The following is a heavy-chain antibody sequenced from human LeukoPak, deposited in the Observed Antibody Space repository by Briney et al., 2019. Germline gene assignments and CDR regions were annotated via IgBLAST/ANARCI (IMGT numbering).Heavy chain of an antibody. CDR2: ISGSGGST. D-gene: IGHD2-15*01. CDR1: GSTFSSYA. CDR3: AKSDRATDPFDY. Sequence: PGGSLRLSCAASGSTFSSYAMSWVRQAPGKGLEWVSAISGSGGSTYYVDSVKGRFTISRDNSKNTLYLQMNSLRAEDTAVYYCAKSDRATDPFDYWGQGTLVTVSS. J-gene: IGHJ4*02. V-gene: IGHV3-23*01.